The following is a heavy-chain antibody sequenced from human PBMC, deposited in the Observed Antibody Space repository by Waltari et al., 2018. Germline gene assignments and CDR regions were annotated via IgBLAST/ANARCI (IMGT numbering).Heavy chain of an antibody. CDR1: GFTFSSYS. CDR2: ISSSSSYI. J-gene: IGHJ4*02. Sequence: EVQLVESGGGLVKPGGSLRLSCAASGFTFSSYSMNWVRQAPGKGLEWVSSISSSSSYIYYADSVKGRFTISRDNAKNSLYLQMNSLRAEDTAVYYCARPTSRAAMAPFDYWGQGTLVTVSS. D-gene: IGHD5-18*01. V-gene: IGHV3-21*01. CDR3: ARPTSRAAMAPFDY.